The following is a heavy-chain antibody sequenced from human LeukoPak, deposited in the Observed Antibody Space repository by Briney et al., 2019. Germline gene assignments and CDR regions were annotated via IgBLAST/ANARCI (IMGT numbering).Heavy chain of an antibody. CDR2: IYYSGST. V-gene: IGHV4-39*07. D-gene: IGHD3-3*01. CDR1: GGPISSSSYY. J-gene: IGHJ6*03. CDR3: ARDYCDFWSGYEYMDV. Sequence: SETLSLTCTVSGGPISSSSYYWGWIRQPPGKGLEWIGSIYYSGSTYYNPSLKSRVTISVDTSKNQFSLKLSSVTAADTAVYYCARDYCDFWSGYEYMDVWGKGTTVTVSS.